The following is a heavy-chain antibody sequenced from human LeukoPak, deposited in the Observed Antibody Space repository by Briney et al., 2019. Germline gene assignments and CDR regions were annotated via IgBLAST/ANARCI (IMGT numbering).Heavy chain of an antibody. Sequence: ASVKVSSKASGYAFTGYYMHWVRQAPGQGLEWMGWIDPNSGGTNYAQKFQGRVTMTRNTSISTAYMELSSLRSEDTAVYYCARGVNYDSSGYYVYYYYYMDVWGKGTTVTISS. CDR2: IDPNSGGT. CDR3: ARGVNYDSSGYYVYYYYYMDV. V-gene: IGHV1-2*02. J-gene: IGHJ6*03. CDR1: GYAFTGYY. D-gene: IGHD3-22*01.